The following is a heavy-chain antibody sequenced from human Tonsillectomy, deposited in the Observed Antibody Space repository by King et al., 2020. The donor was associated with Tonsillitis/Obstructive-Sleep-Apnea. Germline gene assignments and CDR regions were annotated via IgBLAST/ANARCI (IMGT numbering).Heavy chain of an antibody. V-gene: IGHV3-30*18. CDR3: AKEDSSGWSFDY. D-gene: IGHD6-19*01. CDR1: GFTFSSYG. Sequence: VQLVESGGGVVQPGRSLRLSCAASGFTFSSYGMHWVRQAPGKGLEWVAVISYDGSNKYYADSVKGRFTISRDNSKNTLYLQMNSLRAEDTAVYYCAKEDSSGWSFDYWGQGTLVTVSS. CDR2: ISYDGSNK. J-gene: IGHJ4*02.